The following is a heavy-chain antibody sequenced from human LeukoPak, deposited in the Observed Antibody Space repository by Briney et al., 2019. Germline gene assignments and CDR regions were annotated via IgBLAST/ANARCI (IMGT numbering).Heavy chain of an antibody. D-gene: IGHD3-10*01. CDR1: GGSISSYY. CDR2: IYYSGST. CDR3: AIRPNYYGGLDY. Sequence: PSETLSLTCIVSGGSISSYYWSWIRQPPGKGLEWIGYIYYSGSTNYNPSLKSRVTISVDTSKNQFSLKLSSVTAADTAVYYCAIRPNYYGGLDYWGQGTLVTVSS. J-gene: IGHJ4*02. V-gene: IGHV4-59*01.